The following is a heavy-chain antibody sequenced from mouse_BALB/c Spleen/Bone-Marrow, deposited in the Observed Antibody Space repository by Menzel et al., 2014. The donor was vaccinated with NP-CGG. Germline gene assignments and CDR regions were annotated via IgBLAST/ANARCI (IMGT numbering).Heavy chain of an antibody. V-gene: IGHV5-6-4*01. Sequence: DVKLQESGGGLVKPGGSLKLSCAASGFTLSGYNMSWVRRTPEKRLEWVATISSGGSYTYYLDSVKGRFTISRDNAENTLYLQMSSLKSEDTAMYYCTKLLRLRKYFDVWGAGTTVTVSS. CDR2: ISSGGSYT. CDR1: GFTLSGYN. J-gene: IGHJ1*01. D-gene: IGHD1-2*01. CDR3: TKLLRLRKYFDV.